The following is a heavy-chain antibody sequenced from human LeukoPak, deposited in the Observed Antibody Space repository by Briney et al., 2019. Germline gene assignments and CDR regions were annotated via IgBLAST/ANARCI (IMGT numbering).Heavy chain of an antibody. CDR2: IRYDGSNK. CDR1: GFTFNTYA. D-gene: IGHD3-10*01. J-gene: IGHJ6*03. CDR3: AKDRVSMVRGVYYYYYYMDV. V-gene: IGHV3-30*02. Sequence: GGSLRLSCAASGFTFNTYAMSWVRQAPGKGLEWVAFIRYDGSNKYYADSVKGRFTISRDNSKNTLYLQMNSLRAEDTAVYYCAKDRVSMVRGVYYYYYYMDVWGKGTTVTVSS.